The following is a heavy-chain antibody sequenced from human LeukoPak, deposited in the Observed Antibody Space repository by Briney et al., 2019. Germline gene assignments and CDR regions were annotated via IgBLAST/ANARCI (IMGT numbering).Heavy chain of an antibody. CDR3: ARGGWFVESELFDY. V-gene: IGHV4-61*01. CDR1: GGSVSSGSYY. D-gene: IGHD3-10*01. CDR2: IYYSGST. Sequence: PSETLSLTCTVSGGSVSSGSYYWSWIRQPPGKGLEWIGYIYYSGSTNYNPSLKSRVTISVDTSKNQFSLKLSSVTAADTAVYYCARGGWFVESELFDYWGQGTLVTVSS. J-gene: IGHJ4*02.